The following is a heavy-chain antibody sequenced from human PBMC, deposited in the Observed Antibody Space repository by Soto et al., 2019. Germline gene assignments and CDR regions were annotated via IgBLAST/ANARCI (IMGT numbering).Heavy chain of an antibody. V-gene: IGHV3-7*01. CDR3: ARDPPIFMVRGDNFDY. Sequence: EVQLVESGGGLVQPGGSLRLSCAASGFTFSSYWMSWVRQAPGKGLEWVANIKQDGSEKYYVDSVKGRFTISRDNAKNSLYLQMNSLRAEDTAVDYCARDPPIFMVRGDNFDYWGQGTLVTVSS. J-gene: IGHJ4*02. CDR2: IKQDGSEK. D-gene: IGHD3-10*01. CDR1: GFTFSSYW.